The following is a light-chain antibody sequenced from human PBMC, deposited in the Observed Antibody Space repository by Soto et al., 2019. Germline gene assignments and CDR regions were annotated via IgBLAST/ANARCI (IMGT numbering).Light chain of an antibody. Sequence: VVTQSPATLSVFPGETATLSCRASQSVSSDLAWYQQRPGQAPRLPIYGASTRATGIPARFRGSGSGTEFRLTISSLQSEDFATYCQQYNTWHPKMAFGRGTKVEIK. V-gene: IGKV3-15*01. CDR3: QQYNTWHPKMA. CDR1: QSVSSD. J-gene: IGKJ1*01. CDR2: GAS.